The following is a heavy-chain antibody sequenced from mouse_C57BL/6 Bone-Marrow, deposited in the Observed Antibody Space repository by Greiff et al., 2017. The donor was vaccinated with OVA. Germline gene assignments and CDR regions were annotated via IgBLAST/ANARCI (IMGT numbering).Heavy chain of an antibody. D-gene: IGHD3-2*01. J-gene: IGHJ4*01. CDR3: VTETALYYAMDY. V-gene: IGHV10-1*01. Sequence: EVQVVESGGGLVQPKGSLKLSCAASGFSFNTYAMNWVRQAPGKGLEWVARIRSKSNNYATYYADSVKDRFTISRDDSESMLYLQMNNLKTEDTAMYYCVTETALYYAMDYWGQGTSVTVSS. CDR2: IRSKSNNYAT. CDR1: GFSFNTYA.